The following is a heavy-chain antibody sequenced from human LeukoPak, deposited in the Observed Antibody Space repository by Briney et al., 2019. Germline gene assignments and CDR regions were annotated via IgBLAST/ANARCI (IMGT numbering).Heavy chain of an antibody. D-gene: IGHD2-21*01. Sequence: PGGSLRLSCAASGFTFSSYAMSWVRQAPGKGLEWVANIKQDGSEKYYVDSVKGRFTISRDNAKNSLYLQMNSLRAEDTAVYYCASTQLWWVNFDYWGQGTLVTVSS. J-gene: IGHJ4*02. CDR2: IKQDGSEK. CDR3: ASTQLWWVNFDY. V-gene: IGHV3-7*01. CDR1: GFTFSSYA.